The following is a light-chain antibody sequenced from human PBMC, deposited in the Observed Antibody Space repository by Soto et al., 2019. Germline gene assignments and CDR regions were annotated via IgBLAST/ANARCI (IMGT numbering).Light chain of an antibody. V-gene: IGLV1-40*01. Sequence: QAVVTQPPSVSGAPGQRVTMSCTGSSSNVGAGYDVHWYQHLPGTAPKLLIYANNNRPSGVPDRFSGSKSGTSASLAISGLQAEDEADYYCQSYDSSLNSRVFGGGTKLTVL. CDR1: SSNVGAGYD. J-gene: IGLJ2*01. CDR3: QSYDSSLNSRV. CDR2: ANN.